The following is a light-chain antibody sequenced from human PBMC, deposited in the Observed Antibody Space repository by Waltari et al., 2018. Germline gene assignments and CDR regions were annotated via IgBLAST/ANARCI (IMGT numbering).Light chain of an antibody. Sequence: HLVLTQSPSASASLGASVKLTCTLHLGHSTYRIASHQQQPQKGPRYLMKVNSDGSHTKGDGIHARFSGSSSGAERYLTISSLQSEDEADYYCQTWGPGFLVFGGGTKLTVL. V-gene: IGLV4-69*01. CDR3: QTWGPGFLV. CDR2: VNSDGSH. J-gene: IGLJ2*01. CDR1: LGHSTYR.